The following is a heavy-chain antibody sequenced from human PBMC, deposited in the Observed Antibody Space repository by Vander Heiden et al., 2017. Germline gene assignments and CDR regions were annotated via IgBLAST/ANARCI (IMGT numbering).Heavy chain of an antibody. CDR1: GGSVSSGSYY. V-gene: IGHV4-61*01. CDR2: IYYSGST. Sequence: QVQLQESGPGLVTPSGNLSLTCTVSGGSVSSGSYYWSGIRQPPGEGLEWIGYIYYSGSTNYNPSLKSLVTISVDTSKNQFSLKVSSVTAADTALYDCAWGRDTMLDYWSQGTLVTVSS. D-gene: IGHD3-10*01. CDR3: AWGRDTMLDY. J-gene: IGHJ4*02.